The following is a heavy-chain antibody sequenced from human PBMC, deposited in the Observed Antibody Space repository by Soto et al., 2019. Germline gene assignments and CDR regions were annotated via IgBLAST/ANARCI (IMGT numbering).Heavy chain of an antibody. CDR3: ARDTDGLHY. V-gene: IGHV3-74*01. CDR1: GLIFSNYK. CDR2: INTDGSIT. J-gene: IGHJ4*02. Sequence: GGSLRLSCAASGLIFSNYKMHWVHQAPGKGLVWVSRINTDGSITDYADSVKGRFTVSRDNPKNTLYLQMNSLRAEDTAVYYCARDTDGLHYWGQGTLVTVSS.